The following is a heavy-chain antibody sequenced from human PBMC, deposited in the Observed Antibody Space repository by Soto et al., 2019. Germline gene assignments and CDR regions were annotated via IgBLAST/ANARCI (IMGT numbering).Heavy chain of an antibody. D-gene: IGHD6-19*01. V-gene: IGHV1-18*01. J-gene: IGHJ4*02. CDR3: ARDEDSGWNYFDY. CDR2: ISAYNGNI. Sequence: GASVKVSCKASGYTFTSYGISWVRQAPGQGIEWMGWISAYNGNINYAQMLQGRVTVTTDTSTSTAYMELRSLRPDDTAVYYCARDEDSGWNYFDYWGQGTLVAFSS. CDR1: GYTFTSYG.